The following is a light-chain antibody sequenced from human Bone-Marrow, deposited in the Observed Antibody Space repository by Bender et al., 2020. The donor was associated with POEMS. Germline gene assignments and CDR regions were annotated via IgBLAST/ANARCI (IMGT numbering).Light chain of an antibody. CDR2: LDD. CDR1: SFPKQF. J-gene: IGLJ2*01. CDR3: QAWDRDSIVV. V-gene: IGLV3-1*01. Sequence: SYELTQPPSVSVLPGQTATITCSGPSFPKQFAYWYQQKPGQSPVLVIYLDDKRPSGIPERFSGSTSGNTATLTIRETQAMDEADYYCQAWDRDSIVVFGGGTRLTVL.